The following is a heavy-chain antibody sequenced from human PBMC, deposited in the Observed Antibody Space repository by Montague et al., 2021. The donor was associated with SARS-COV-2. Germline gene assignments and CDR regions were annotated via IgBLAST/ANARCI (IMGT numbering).Heavy chain of an antibody. V-gene: IGHV4-59*11. CDR2: VYYTGST. J-gene: IGHJ4*02. D-gene: IGHD2-2*01. Sequence: SETLSLTCTVSAGSISSHYWSWIRQPPGKVLEWIGYVYYTGSTKYNPSLKSRVTMSVDTPKNRFSLSLRSLTAADTAVYYCARAHSTCFIAKGVNYFDLWGLGALVTVSS. CDR3: ARAHSTCFIAKGVNYFDL. CDR1: AGSISSHY.